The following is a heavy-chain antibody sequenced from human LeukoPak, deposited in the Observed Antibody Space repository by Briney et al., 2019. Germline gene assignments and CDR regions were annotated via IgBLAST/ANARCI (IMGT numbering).Heavy chain of an antibody. D-gene: IGHD3-22*01. Sequence: GGSLRLSCAASGFTFSSYGMHWVRQAPGKGLEWVSYISSSGSNKYYADSVKGRFTISRDNAKNSLYLQMNSLRAEDTAVYYCARADYDSSGYYAPPFDYWGQGTLVTVSS. CDR2: ISSSGSNK. V-gene: IGHV3-48*04. CDR1: GFTFSSYG. CDR3: ARADYDSSGYYAPPFDY. J-gene: IGHJ4*02.